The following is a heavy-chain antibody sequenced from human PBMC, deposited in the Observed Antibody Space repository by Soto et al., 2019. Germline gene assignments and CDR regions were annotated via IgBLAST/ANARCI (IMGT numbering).Heavy chain of an antibody. Sequence: ASVKVSCKASGYTFTSYGISWVRQAPGQGLEWMGWISAYNGNTNYAQKLQGRVTMTTDTSTSTAYMELRSLKSDDTAVYYCARDRANYYDSSGYYYDLPNAFDIWGQGTMVTVSS. V-gene: IGHV1-18*01. CDR2: ISAYNGNT. D-gene: IGHD3-22*01. J-gene: IGHJ3*02. CDR1: GYTFTSYG. CDR3: ARDRANYYDSSGYYYDLPNAFDI.